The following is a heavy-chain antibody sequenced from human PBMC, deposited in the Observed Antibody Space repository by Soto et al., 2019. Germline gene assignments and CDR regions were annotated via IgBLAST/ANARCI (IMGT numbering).Heavy chain of an antibody. CDR2: IYYSGST. J-gene: IGHJ4*02. Sequence: TSETLSLTCTVSGGSISTYYWSWIRQPPGKGVEWIGYIYYSGSTNYNPSLKSRVTISVDTSKNQFSLKLSSVTAADTAVYYCAGASRDTAMVDDYWGQGTLVTVSS. D-gene: IGHD5-18*01. CDR3: AGASRDTAMVDDY. CDR1: GGSISTYY. V-gene: IGHV4-59*12.